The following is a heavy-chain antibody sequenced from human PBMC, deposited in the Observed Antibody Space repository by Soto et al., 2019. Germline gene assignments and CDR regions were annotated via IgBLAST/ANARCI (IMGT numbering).Heavy chain of an antibody. J-gene: IGHJ4*02. CDR3: AKDTLYYYDSSGYYGFSGY. CDR1: GFTFSSYW. D-gene: IGHD3-22*01. Sequence: GGSLRLSCAASGFTFSSYWMHWVRQAPGKGLMWVSHINSDGSSTSYADSVKGRFTISRDNSKNTLYLQMNSLRAEDTAVYYCAKDTLYYYDSSGYYGFSGYWGQGTLVTVSS. CDR2: INSDGSST. V-gene: IGHV3-74*01.